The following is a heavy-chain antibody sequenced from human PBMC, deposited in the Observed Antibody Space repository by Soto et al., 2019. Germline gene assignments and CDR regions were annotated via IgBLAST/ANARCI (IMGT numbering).Heavy chain of an antibody. V-gene: IGHV3-21*01. CDR2: ISSSGSSR. CDR3: ARRRSINTNMDY. D-gene: IGHD2-2*01. CDR1: EFTFSTYS. J-gene: IGHJ4*02. Sequence: EAQLVESGGGLVKPGGSLRLSCAGSEFTFSTYSMNWVRQAPGKGLEWVSSISSSGSSRSYADSVKGRFTISRDNAKNSLYLQMDSLRAEDTAASYCARRRSINTNMDYWGQGTLVTVSS.